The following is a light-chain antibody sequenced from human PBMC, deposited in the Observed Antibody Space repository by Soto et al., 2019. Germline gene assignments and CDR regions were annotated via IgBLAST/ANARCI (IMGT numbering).Light chain of an antibody. CDR2: KAS. J-gene: IGKJ1*01. CDR3: QQYSTYPWT. Sequence: DIQMTQSPSTLSASVGDRVTITCRASQTISTLLAWYQQRPGKAPNLLIYKASSLESGVPSRFSGSGSGTEFTLTISSLQPDDFATYFCQQYSTYPWTFGQETKVDIK. V-gene: IGKV1-5*03. CDR1: QTISTL.